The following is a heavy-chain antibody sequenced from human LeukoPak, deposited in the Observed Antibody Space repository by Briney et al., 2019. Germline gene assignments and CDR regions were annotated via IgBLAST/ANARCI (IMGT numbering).Heavy chain of an antibody. CDR1: GFTFSSYA. Sequence: PGGSLRLSCAASGFTFSSYAMHWVRQAPGKGLEWVAVISYDGSNKYYADSVKGRFTISRDNSKNTLYLQMNSLRAEDTAVYYCARGGCSGGSCYSFFNYYFDYWGQGTLVTVSS. CDR3: ARGGCSGGSCYSFFNYYFDY. J-gene: IGHJ4*02. CDR2: ISYDGSNK. D-gene: IGHD2-15*01. V-gene: IGHV3-30-3*01.